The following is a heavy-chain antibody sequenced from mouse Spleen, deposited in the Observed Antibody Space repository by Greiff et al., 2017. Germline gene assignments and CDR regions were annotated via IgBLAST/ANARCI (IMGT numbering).Heavy chain of an antibody. CDR3: ARKYGNYLAWFAY. V-gene: IGHV1-64*01. J-gene: IGHJ3*01. CDR1: GYTFTSYW. Sequence: VQLQQPGAELVKPGASVKLSCKASGYTFTSYWMHWVKQRPGQGLEWIGMIHPNSGSTNYNEKFKSKATLTVDKSSSTAYMQLSSLTSEDSAVYYCARKYGNYLAWFAYWGQGTLVTVSA. CDR2: IHPNSGST. D-gene: IGHD2-10*02.